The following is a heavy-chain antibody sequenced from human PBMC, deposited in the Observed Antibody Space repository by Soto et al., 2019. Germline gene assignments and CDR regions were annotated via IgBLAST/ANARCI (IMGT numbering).Heavy chain of an antibody. J-gene: IGHJ6*03. Sequence: ASVTVSCKASGYTFTSYGIIWVRQAPGQGLEWMGWISAYNGNTNYAQKLQGRVTMTTDTSTSTAYMELRSLRSDDTAVYYCARDRDYDFWSGLYYYYYMDVWGKGTTVTVSS. CDR2: ISAYNGNT. V-gene: IGHV1-18*01. CDR3: ARDRDYDFWSGLYYYYYMDV. CDR1: GYTFTSYG. D-gene: IGHD3-3*01.